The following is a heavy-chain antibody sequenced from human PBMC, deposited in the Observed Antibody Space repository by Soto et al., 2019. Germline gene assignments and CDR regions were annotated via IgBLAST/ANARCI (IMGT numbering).Heavy chain of an antibody. Sequence: VQLPESGPGLVTPSGNLALTCAVSGCANNYGNSWRWVRQSRGGVLEWIGEIYYTGRTNYNPSLKSPITISQAKSMNQNSLKLTSGTVADRARYYCEESYCSGGRCYAYAMDIWGEGTTVIVSS. CDR2: IYYTGRT. CDR3: EESYCSGGRCYAYAMDI. CDR1: GCANNYGNS. V-gene: IGHV4-4*02. J-gene: IGHJ6*04. D-gene: IGHD2-15*01.